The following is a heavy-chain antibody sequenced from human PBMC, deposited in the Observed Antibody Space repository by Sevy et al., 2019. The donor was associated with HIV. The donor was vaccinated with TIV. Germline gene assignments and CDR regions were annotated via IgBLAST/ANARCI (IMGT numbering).Heavy chain of an antibody. V-gene: IGHV4-31*03. CDR3: ARAPVLRFLEWSEAFDI. D-gene: IGHD3-3*01. Sequence: SETLSLTCTVSGGSISSGGYYWSWIRQHPGKGLEWIGYIYYSGSTYYNPSLKSRVTISVDTSKNQFSLKLSSVTVADTAVYYCARAPVLRFLEWSEAFDIWGQGTMVTVSS. CDR1: GGSISSGGYY. CDR2: IYYSGST. J-gene: IGHJ3*02.